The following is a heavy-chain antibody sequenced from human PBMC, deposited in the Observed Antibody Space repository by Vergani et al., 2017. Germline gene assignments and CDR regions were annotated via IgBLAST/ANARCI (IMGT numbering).Heavy chain of an antibody. J-gene: IGHJ3*02. CDR2: ISSSSSTT. D-gene: IGHD3-22*01. V-gene: IGHV3-48*01. CDR3: ARVTYYYDSSGYRYDAFDI. CDR1: GFTFSSYS. Sequence: EVQLVESGGGLVQPGGSLRLSCAASGFTFSSYSMNWVRQAPGKGLEWVSYISSSSSTTYYADSVKGRFTISRDNSKTTLYLQMNSRRAEDTAVYYCARVTYYYDSSGYRYDAFDIWGQGTMVTVSS.